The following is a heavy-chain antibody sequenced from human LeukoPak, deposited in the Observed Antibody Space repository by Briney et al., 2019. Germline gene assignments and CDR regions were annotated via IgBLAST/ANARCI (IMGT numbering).Heavy chain of an antibody. V-gene: IGHV3-9*01. J-gene: IGHJ4*02. CDR3: AKGKGSSGWYD. CDR2: ISWNSGSI. CDR1: GFTFDDYA. Sequence: PGRSLRLSCAASGFTFDDYAMHWVRQAPGKGLEWVSGISWNSGSIGYADSVKGRFTISRDNSKNTLYLQMTSLRAEDTALYYCAKGKGSSGWYDWGQGTLVTVSS. D-gene: IGHD6-19*01.